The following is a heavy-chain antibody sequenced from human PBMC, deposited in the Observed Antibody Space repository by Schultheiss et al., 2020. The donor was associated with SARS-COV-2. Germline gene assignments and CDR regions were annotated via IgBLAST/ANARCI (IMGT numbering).Heavy chain of an antibody. CDR3: ARDVASVDVGMVDY. V-gene: IGHV3-74*01. CDR2: INGDGTTT. D-gene: IGHD5-18*01. CDR1: GFTFSNYW. J-gene: IGHJ4*02. Sequence: GGSLRLSCAASGFTFSNYWMHWVRQAPGKGLMWVSRINGDGTTTNYAGSVKGRFTISRDNARNTVSLQMNSLRAEDTGVYYCARDVASVDVGMVDYWGQGTLVTVSS.